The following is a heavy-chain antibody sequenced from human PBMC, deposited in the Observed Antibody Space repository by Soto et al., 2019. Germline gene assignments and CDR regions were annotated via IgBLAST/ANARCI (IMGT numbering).Heavy chain of an antibody. CDR1: GFTFDDYA. Sequence: GGSLRLSCAASGFTFDDYAMHWVRQAPGKGLEWVSGISWNSGSIGYADSVKGRFTISRDNAKNSLYLQMNSLRAEDTALYYCAKGCISTSCYLFDPWGQGTLVTVSS. CDR3: AKGCISTSCYLFDP. D-gene: IGHD2-2*01. CDR2: ISWNSGSI. J-gene: IGHJ5*02. V-gene: IGHV3-9*01.